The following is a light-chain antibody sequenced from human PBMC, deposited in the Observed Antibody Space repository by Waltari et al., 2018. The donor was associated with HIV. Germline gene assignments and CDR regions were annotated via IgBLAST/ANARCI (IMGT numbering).Light chain of an antibody. Sequence: EELMTQSPATLSVSPGESATLSCRASHSISTNLAWYQQHPGQAPRLLIYNASTRASDIPARFSGFGSGTDFTLTISSLQSEDSAIYYCQKFDLWPPWTFGQGTKVEIK. CDR3: QKFDLWPPWT. CDR2: NAS. CDR1: HSISTN. J-gene: IGKJ1*01. V-gene: IGKV3-15*01.